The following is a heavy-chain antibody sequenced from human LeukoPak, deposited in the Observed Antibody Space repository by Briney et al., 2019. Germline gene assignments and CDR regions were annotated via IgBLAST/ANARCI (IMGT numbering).Heavy chain of an antibody. D-gene: IGHD3-22*01. V-gene: IGHV4-59*08. J-gene: IGHJ4*02. CDR3: ASTNYYDSSGYYYLKHAYFDY. CDR1: GGSISSYY. CDR2: IYYSGST. Sequence: PSETLSLTCTVSGGSISSYYWSWIRQPPGKGLEWIGYIYYSGSTNYNPSLKSRVTISVDTSKNQFSLKLSSVTAADTAVYYCASTNYYDSSGYYYLKHAYFDYWGQGTLVTVSS.